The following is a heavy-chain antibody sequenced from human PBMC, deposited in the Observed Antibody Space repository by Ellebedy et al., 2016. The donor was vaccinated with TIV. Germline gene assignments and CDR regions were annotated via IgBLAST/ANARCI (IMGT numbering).Heavy chain of an antibody. CDR3: AGAYFGDTHWFDP. D-gene: IGHD3-10*01. V-gene: IGHV4-34*10. Sequence: MPSETLSLTCGVYGVPFSGYYWSWIRQPPGKGLEWLGEINHSGSTNYNPSVKSRITMSVNTHREQFSLKLSSVTAADTAKYFWAGAYFGDTHWFDPWGQGIPVIVSS. CDR2: INHSGST. J-gene: IGHJ5*02. CDR1: GVPFSGYY.